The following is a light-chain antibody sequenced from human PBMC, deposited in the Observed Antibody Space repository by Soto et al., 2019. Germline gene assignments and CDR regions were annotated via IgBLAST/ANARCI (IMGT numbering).Light chain of an antibody. CDR3: QQYKDWPPLT. Sequence: EIRMTQSPATLSVPPGDTVTLSCKASQSVSSYLAWYHQRPGQPPRLLIHAASDRATGIPARFSGSGSGTEFSLIISSLQSEDVGVYYCQQYKDWPPLTFGGGTKVDIK. CDR2: AAS. CDR1: QSVSSY. J-gene: IGKJ4*01. V-gene: IGKV3-15*01.